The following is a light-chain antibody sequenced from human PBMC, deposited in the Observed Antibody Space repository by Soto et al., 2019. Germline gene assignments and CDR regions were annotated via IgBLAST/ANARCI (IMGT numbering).Light chain of an antibody. V-gene: IGKV1-12*01. CDR1: QGISSW. Sequence: DIQMTQSPSSVSASVGHTVTILCRASQGISSWLAWYQQKPGKAPKLLISGASNLQSGVPSRFSGSGSGTDFTLTISGLQPEDFAPYYCQQTNSFPHTFGQGTKLEI. CDR3: QQTNSFPHT. J-gene: IGKJ2*01. CDR2: GAS.